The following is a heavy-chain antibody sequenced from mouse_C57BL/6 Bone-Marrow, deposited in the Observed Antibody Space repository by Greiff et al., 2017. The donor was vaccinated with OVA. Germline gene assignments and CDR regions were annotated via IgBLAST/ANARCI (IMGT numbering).Heavy chain of an antibody. Sequence: VQLQQPGAKLVMPGASVKLSCKASGYTFTSYWMHWVKQRPGQGLEWIGEIDPSDSYTNYNQKFKGKSTLTVDKSSSTAYMQLSSLTSEDSAVYYCAREGWLDYWGQGTTLTVSS. CDR1: GYTFTSYW. J-gene: IGHJ2*01. CDR2: IDPSDSYT. D-gene: IGHD2-3*01. V-gene: IGHV1-69*01. CDR3: AREGWLDY.